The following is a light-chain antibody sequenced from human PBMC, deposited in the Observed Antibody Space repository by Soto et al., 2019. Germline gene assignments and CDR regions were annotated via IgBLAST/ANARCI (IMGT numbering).Light chain of an antibody. CDR3: RSYPGSRWV. CDR2: EVN. J-gene: IGLJ3*02. Sequence: QSVLAQPASVSGSPGQSITFSCTGASSDFGTFNLVSWYQQYPGKAPKLIIFEVNKRPPGISNRFSGSKSGNTASLTISGLQAEDEADYYCRSYPGSRWVFGGGTKVTVL. CDR1: SSDFGTFNL. V-gene: IGLV2-23*02.